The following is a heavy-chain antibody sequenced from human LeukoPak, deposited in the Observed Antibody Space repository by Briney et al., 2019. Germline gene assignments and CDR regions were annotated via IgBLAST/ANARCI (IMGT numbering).Heavy chain of an antibody. CDR1: GFTFSSYG. J-gene: IGHJ4*02. CDR3: AKENGRYYYDSSGYRYFDY. Sequence: PGGSLRLSCAASGFTFSSYGMSWVRQAPGKGLEWVSAISGSGGSTYYADSVKGRFTISRDNSKNTLYLQMNSLRAEDTAVYYCAKENGRYYYDSSGYRYFDYWGQGTLVTVSS. V-gene: IGHV3-23*01. D-gene: IGHD3-22*01. CDR2: ISGSGGST.